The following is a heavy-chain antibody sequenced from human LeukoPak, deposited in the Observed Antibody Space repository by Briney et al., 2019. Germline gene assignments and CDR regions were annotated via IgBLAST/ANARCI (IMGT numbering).Heavy chain of an antibody. D-gene: IGHD5-12*01. CDR1: GFTFSTFG. CDR2: IGWNKDKI. V-gene: IGHV3-9*01. CDR3: AKAKRNSDYLFDY. Sequence: PGGSLRLSCSGSGFTFSTFGMHWVRQAPGKGLEWVSSIGWNKDKILYADSLKGRFTISRDNARRSLFLQMDSLRAEDTAFYYCAKAKRNSDYLFDYWGQGTLVAVSS. J-gene: IGHJ4*02.